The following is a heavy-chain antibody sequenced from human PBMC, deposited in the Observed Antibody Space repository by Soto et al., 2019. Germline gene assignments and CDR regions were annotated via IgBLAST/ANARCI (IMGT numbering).Heavy chain of an antibody. CDR1: GDRFSSYS. CDR3: ARDEGATWFGVYYYYGMDA. J-gene: IGHJ6*02. V-gene: IGHV3-30*12. Sequence: GGPLILSCAASGDRFSSYSMRSGRRAPGEGLEWVSSIIDGSNKYYADSVKGRFTISRDNSKNTLYLQMNSLRAEDTAVYYCARDEGATWFGVYYYYGMDAWGQGTTVTVSS. D-gene: IGHD3-10*01. CDR2: IIDGSNK.